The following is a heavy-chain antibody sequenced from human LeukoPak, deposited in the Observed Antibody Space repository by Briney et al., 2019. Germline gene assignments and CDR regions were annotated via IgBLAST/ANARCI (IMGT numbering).Heavy chain of an antibody. D-gene: IGHD3-3*01. V-gene: IGHV3-23*01. Sequence: GGSLRLSCAASGFTFDDYAMHWVRQAPGKGLEWVSGISGSGGGTYYAASVKGRFTISRDNSKDTLFLQMNSLRADDTALYYCARWSGDYKFDYWGQGTLVTVSS. CDR3: ARWSGDYKFDY. CDR1: GFTFDDYA. J-gene: IGHJ4*02. CDR2: ISGSGGGT.